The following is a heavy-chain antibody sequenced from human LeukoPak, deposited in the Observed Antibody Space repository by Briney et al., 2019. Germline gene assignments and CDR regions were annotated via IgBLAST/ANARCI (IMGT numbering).Heavy chain of an antibody. V-gene: IGHV3-48*03. CDR3: AEGYSYGQGL. Sequence: GGSLRLSCAASGITFSSYWMYWVRQVPGKGLEWVSYISSSGNTIYYADSVKGRFTISRDNAKNSLYLQMNSLRAEDTAVYYCAEGYSYGQGLWGQGTLVTVSS. J-gene: IGHJ4*02. D-gene: IGHD5-18*01. CDR1: GITFSSYW. CDR2: ISSSGNTI.